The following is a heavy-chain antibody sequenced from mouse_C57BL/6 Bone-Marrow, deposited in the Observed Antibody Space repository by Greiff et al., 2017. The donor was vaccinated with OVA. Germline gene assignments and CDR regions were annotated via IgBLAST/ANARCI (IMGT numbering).Heavy chain of an antibody. Sequence: QVQLQQSGAELMKPGASVKLSCKATGYTFTGYWIEWVKQRPGHGLEWIGEILPGSGSTHYNEKFTGKATFTADTSSNTAYMQLSSLTTEDSAIYDCATDGYYQYWYFDVWGTGTTVTVAS. CDR1: GYTFTGYW. J-gene: IGHJ1*03. CDR3: ATDGYYQYWYFDV. D-gene: IGHD2-3*01. CDR2: ILPGSGST. V-gene: IGHV1-9*01.